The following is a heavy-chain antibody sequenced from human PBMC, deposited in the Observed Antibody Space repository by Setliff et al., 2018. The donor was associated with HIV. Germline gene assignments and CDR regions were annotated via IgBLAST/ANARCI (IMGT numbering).Heavy chain of an antibody. J-gene: IGHJ5*02. CDR1: GGTFSSYA. CDR3: AREGDPFGAAAYNWFDP. CDR2: IIPIFGTA. Sequence: GASVKVSCKASGGTFSSYAISWVRQAPGQGLEWMGGIIPIFGTANYAQKFQGRVTITADESTSTAYMELSSLRSEDTAVYYCAREGDPFGAAAYNWFDPWGQGTLVTVSS. V-gene: IGHV1-69*13. D-gene: IGHD3-3*01.